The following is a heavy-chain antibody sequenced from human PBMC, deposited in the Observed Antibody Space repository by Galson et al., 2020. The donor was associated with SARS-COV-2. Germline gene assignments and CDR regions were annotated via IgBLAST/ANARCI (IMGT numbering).Heavy chain of an antibody. CDR1: GFTFSNAW. V-gene: IGHV3-15*01. CDR3: TWTTVTLQWDF. Sequence: GESLKISCAASGFTFSNAWMSWVRQAPGKGLEWVGRVKSKTDGGTTDYAAPVKGRFIIPRDDSKNTLYLQMDRLKTEDTAVYYCTWTTVTLQWDFWGQGTQVIGSS. CDR2: VKSKTDGGTT. J-gene: IGHJ4*02. D-gene: IGHD4-17*01.